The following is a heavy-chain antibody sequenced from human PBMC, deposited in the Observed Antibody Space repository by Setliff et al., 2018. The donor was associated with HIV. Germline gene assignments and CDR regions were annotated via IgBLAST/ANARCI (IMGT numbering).Heavy chain of an antibody. CDR1: GGTFSSYA. J-gene: IGHJ4*02. CDR3: ARIAWPWWQWLVRSGKWYFDY. V-gene: IGHV1-69*10. CDR2: IIPILGIA. D-gene: IGHD6-19*01. Sequence: GASVKVSCKASGGTFSSYAISWVRQAPGQGLEWMGGIIPILGIANYAQKFQGRVTITAVESTSTAYMELSSLRSEDTAVYYCARIAWPWWQWLVRSGKWYFDYWGQGTLVTVSS.